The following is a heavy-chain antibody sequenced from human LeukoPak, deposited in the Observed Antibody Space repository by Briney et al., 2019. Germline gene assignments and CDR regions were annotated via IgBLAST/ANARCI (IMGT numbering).Heavy chain of an antibody. J-gene: IGHJ6*02. CDR3: AREDLVGATFYGMDV. Sequence: ASVKVSCKASGYTFTGYYMHWVRQAPGQGLEWMGWINPNSGSTNYAQKFQGRVTMTRDTSISTAYMELSRLRSDDTAVYYCAREDLVGATFYGMDVWGQGTTVTVSS. CDR2: INPNSGST. CDR1: GYTFTGYY. V-gene: IGHV1-2*02. D-gene: IGHD1-26*01.